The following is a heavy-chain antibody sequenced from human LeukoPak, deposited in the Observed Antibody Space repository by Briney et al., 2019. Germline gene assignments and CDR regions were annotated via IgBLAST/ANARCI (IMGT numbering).Heavy chain of an antibody. V-gene: IGHV1-18*01. D-gene: IGHD6-13*01. CDR3: ARDSLYTYSSNVDY. CDR2: ISACNGNT. Sequence: PLASVKVSCKASGYTFTSYGISWVRQAPGQGLEWMGWISACNGNTNYAQKLQGRVTMTTGTSTSTAYMELRSLRSDDTAVYYCARDSLYTYSSNVDYWGQGTLVTVSS. J-gene: IGHJ4*02. CDR1: GYTFTSYG.